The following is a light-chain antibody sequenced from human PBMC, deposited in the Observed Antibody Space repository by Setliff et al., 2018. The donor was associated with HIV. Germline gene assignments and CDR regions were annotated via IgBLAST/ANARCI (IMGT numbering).Light chain of an antibody. CDR2: SNN. CDR1: SSNIGSNT. J-gene: IGLJ2*01. V-gene: IGLV1-44*01. CDR3: AVWDDSLNVI. Sequence: QSVLTQPPSASGTPGQRVTISCSGSSSNIGSNTVDWYQQLPGTAPKLLIYSNNQRPSGVPDRFSGSKAGTSASLVISGLQSEDEAYYYCAVWDDSLNVIFGGGTK.